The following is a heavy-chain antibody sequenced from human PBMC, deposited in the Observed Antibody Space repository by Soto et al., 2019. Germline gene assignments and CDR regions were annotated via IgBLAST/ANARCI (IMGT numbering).Heavy chain of an antibody. CDR2: IYHSGST. J-gene: IGHJ4*02. CDR3: ARDIGRGVPPY. Sequence: QVQLQESGPGLVKPSGTLSLTCTVFGGSISSSNWWSWVRQPPGKGLEWIGEIYHSGSTNYNPSLKSRVTISVAKSKNQFSLKLTPVTAADTAVYYCARDIGRGVPPYWGQGTLVTVSS. CDR1: GGSISSSNW. V-gene: IGHV4-4*02. D-gene: IGHD3-10*01.